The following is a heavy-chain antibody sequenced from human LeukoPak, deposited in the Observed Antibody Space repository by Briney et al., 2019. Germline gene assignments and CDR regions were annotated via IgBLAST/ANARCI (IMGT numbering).Heavy chain of an antibody. J-gene: IGHJ4*02. Sequence: GGSLRLSCAASGFTFSSYAMSWVRQAPGRGLEWVSAISGRGGSTYYARSVKGRFTISRDNSKNTLYLQMNSLSAEDTAVYYCAKAEWELLRAVDYWGQGTLVAVSS. CDR3: AKAEWELLRAVDY. D-gene: IGHD1-26*01. CDR1: GFTFSSYA. CDR2: ISGRGGST. V-gene: IGHV3-23*01.